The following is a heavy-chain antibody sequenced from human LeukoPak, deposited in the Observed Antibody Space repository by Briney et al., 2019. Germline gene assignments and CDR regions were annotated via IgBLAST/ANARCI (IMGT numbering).Heavy chain of an antibody. D-gene: IGHD3-10*01. V-gene: IGHV3-23*01. CDR3: AKDRERYYGSGSYFFPDY. CDR1: GFTFSSYA. J-gene: IGHJ4*02. CDR2: ISGSGGST. Sequence: PGGSLRLSCAASGFTFSSYAMSWVRQAPGKGLEWVSAISGSGGSTYYADSVKGRFTISRDNSKNTLYLQMNSLRAEDTAVYYCAKDRERYYGSGSYFFPDYWGQGTLSPSPQ.